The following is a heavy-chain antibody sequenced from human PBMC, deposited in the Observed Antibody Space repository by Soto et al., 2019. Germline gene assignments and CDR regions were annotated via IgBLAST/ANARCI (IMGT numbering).Heavy chain of an antibody. D-gene: IGHD2-15*01. CDR3: ARDKGYCSDTSCPDFDY. Sequence: QVQLVQSGAEVKKPGSSVKVSCKASGGTLSSYTFSWVRQAPGQGLEWMGRVIPNLGVTNYAKKFQGRFTIVVDTXXXXXXMXXXXXXYEXTAVYYCARDKGYCSDTSCPDFDYWGQGTLVTVSS. V-gene: IGHV1-69*08. J-gene: IGHJ4*02. CDR1: GGTLSSYT. CDR2: VIPNLGVT.